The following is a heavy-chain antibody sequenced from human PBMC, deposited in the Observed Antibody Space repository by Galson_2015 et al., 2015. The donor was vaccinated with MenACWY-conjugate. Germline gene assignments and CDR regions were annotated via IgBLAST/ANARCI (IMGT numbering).Heavy chain of an antibody. V-gene: IGHV1-3*01. CDR3: ASGAIGWAFDV. CDR2: INVGTGNT. CDR1: GYTFTGYA. J-gene: IGHJ3*01. D-gene: IGHD2-21*01. Sequence: SVKVSCKASGYTFTGYAVNWVRQAPGQRPEWMGWINVGTGNTRYSQKFEGRVTFTWDTSANTAYMALSGLRSEDTAVYYCASGAIGWAFDVWGQGTRVTVSS.